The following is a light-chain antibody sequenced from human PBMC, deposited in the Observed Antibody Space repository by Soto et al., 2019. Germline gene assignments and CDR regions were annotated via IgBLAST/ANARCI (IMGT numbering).Light chain of an antibody. J-gene: IGLJ3*02. V-gene: IGLV1-51*01. CDR1: SSNIGNNF. CDR2: HTD. Sequence: QSVLTQPPSVSAAPGQRVTISCSGSSSNIGNNFVSWYQQFPGKAPKLLIFHTDKRPSGIPDRFSGSKSGTSATLGITGLQTGDEDDYYCETWASSLNVEAFGGGTKLTVL. CDR3: ETWASSLNVEA.